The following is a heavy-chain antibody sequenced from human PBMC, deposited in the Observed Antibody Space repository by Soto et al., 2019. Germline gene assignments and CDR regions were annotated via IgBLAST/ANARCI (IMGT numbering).Heavy chain of an antibody. D-gene: IGHD3-22*01. Sequence: GGSLRLSCAASGFTFSSYSMNWVRQAPGKGLEWVSSISSSSSYIYYADSVKGRFTISRDNSKNTLYLQMNSLRAEDTAVYYCARDSPPFYDSSENWFDPWGQGTLVTVSS. CDR2: ISSSSSYI. V-gene: IGHV3-21*01. CDR1: GFTFSSYS. J-gene: IGHJ5*02. CDR3: ARDSPPFYDSSENWFDP.